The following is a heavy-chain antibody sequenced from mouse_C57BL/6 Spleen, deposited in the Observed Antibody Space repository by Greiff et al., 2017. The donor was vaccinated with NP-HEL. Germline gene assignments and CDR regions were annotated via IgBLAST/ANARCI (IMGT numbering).Heavy chain of an antibody. CDR1: GYTFTDYY. D-gene: IGHD2-4*01. CDR3: AREIDYED. CDR2: INPNNGGT. Sequence: VQLQQSGPELVKPGASVKISCKASGYTFTDYYMNWVKQSHGKSLEWIGDINPNNGGTSYNQKFKGKATLTVDKSSSTAYMELRSLTSEDSAVYYCAREIDYEDWGQGTLVTVSA. V-gene: IGHV1-26*01. J-gene: IGHJ3*01.